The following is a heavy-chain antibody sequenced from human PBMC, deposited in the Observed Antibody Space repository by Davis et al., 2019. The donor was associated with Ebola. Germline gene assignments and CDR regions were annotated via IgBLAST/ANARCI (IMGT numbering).Heavy chain of an antibody. CDR2: ITGSGGST. CDR1: GFTFSSHT. V-gene: IGHV3-23*01. D-gene: IGHD6-25*01. Sequence: GESLKISCAASGFTFSSHTMSWVRQAPGKGLEWVSGITGSGGSTYYVDSVKGRVTISRDNSKNTLYLQMNSLRAGDTAIYYCAKASRYSSDFDYWGQGILVTVSS. CDR3: AKASRYSSDFDY. J-gene: IGHJ4*02.